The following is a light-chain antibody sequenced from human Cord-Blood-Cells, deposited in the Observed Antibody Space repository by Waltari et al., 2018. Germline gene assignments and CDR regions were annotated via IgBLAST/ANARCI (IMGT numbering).Light chain of an antibody. CDR3: QQSYSTPYT. V-gene: IGKV1-39*01. CDR1: QSISSY. CDR2: AAS. J-gene: IGKJ2*01. Sequence: DIQMTQSPSSLSASVGDRVTLNCRASQSISSYLNWYQQKPGKAPKLLIYAASSLQSGVPSRFSGSGSGTDFTLTISSLQPEDFATYYCQQSYSTPYTFGQGTKLEIK.